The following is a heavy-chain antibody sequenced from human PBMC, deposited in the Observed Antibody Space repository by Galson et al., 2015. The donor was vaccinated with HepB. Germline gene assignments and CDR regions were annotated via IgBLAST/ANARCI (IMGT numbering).Heavy chain of an antibody. CDR2: ISSAGDIQ. CDR1: GFTFNIYT. CDR3: TRDAMGRGSGSYSAFDY. V-gene: IGHV3-30-3*01. Sequence: SLRLPCAASGFTFNIYTMHWVRQAPGKGLESVATISSAGDIQYYADSVKGRFTISRDNSKNMLYLQMNSLRAEDTAVYYCTRDAMGRGSGSYSAFDYWGQGTLVTVSS. J-gene: IGHJ4*02. D-gene: IGHD1-26*01.